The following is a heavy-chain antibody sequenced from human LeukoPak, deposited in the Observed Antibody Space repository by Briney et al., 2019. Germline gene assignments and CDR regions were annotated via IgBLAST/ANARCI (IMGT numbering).Heavy chain of an antibody. V-gene: IGHV3-23*01. D-gene: IGHD3-22*01. CDR2: ISGGGERT. CDR1: GIVLSNTA. Sequence: PGGSLRLSCAASGIVLSNTAMNWARQSPGRGLEWISAISGGGERTFYADSVKGRFTISRDNSKNMVYLQMNSLRVDDTAIYYCGKDGGQYSSGPEFDPRGQGALVTVSS. CDR3: GKDGGQYSSGPEFDP. J-gene: IGHJ5*02.